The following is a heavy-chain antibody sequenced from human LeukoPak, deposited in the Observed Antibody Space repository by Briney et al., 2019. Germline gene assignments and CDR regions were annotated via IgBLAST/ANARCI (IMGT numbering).Heavy chain of an antibody. CDR1: GGSISSSSYY. J-gene: IGHJ4*02. V-gene: IGHV4-39*01. CDR3: ARHVNSNGSPSDY. CDR2: IYYIGST. D-gene: IGHD1-26*01. Sequence: SETLSLTCTVSGGSISSSSYYWGWIRQPPGKGLEWIGSIYYIGSTYYNPSLKSRVTISVDTSKNQFSLKLRSVTAADTAVYYCARHVNSNGSPSDYWGQGTLVTVSS.